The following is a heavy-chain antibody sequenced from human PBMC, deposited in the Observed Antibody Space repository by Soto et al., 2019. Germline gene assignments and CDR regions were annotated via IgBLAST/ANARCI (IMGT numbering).Heavy chain of an antibody. D-gene: IGHD2-15*01. CDR3: AKPIPYIVVVVAAMAFDI. J-gene: IGHJ3*02. V-gene: IGHV3-23*01. CDR1: GFTFSSYA. Sequence: GGSLRLSCAASGFTFSSYAMSWVRQAPGKGLKWVSAISGSGGSTYYADSVKGRFTISRDNSKNTLYLQMNSLRAEDTAVYYCAKPIPYIVVVVAAMAFDIWGQGTMVTVSS. CDR2: ISGSGGST.